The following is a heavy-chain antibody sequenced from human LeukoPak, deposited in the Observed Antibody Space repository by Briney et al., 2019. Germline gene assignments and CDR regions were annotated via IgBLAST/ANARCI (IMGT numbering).Heavy chain of an antibody. J-gene: IGHJ4*02. Sequence: GGSLRLSCAASGFSFRDFWMTWVRQAPGKGLEWVANINQGGSVKYYVDSVKGRFTISRDNAKNSLYLQMNSLRAEDTAVYYCARVAPGSGSYYNDYWGQGTLVTVS. CDR2: INQGGSVK. CDR3: ARVAPGSGSYYNDY. V-gene: IGHV3-7*01. CDR1: GFSFRDFW. D-gene: IGHD3-10*01.